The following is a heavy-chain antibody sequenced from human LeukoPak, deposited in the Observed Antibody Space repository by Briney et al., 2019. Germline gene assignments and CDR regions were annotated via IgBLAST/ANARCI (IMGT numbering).Heavy chain of an antibody. CDR3: ARRGSYYPFDY. V-gene: IGHV3-23*01. D-gene: IGHD1-26*01. Sequence: GGSLRLSCAASGFTFSSYAMGWVRQAPGKGLEWVSGFNGSGDRTYYADSVKGRFTISRDNSKNTLYLQMNNLRAGDTAVYYCARRGSYYPFDYWGQGTLVTVSS. J-gene: IGHJ4*02. CDR1: GFTFSSYA. CDR2: FNGSGDRT.